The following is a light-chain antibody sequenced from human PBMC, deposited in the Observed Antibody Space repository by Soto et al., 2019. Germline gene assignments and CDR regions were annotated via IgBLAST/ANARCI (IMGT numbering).Light chain of an antibody. CDR3: QQLYTCPLI. CDR2: TAS. V-gene: IGKV1-9*01. Sequence: DIQLTHSPSFLSASVGDRVTVTCRSSQGINSYLAWYQQKPGKAPKLLIYTASTLQSGVPSRFSRSGSGKEFTLTITNLQPEDFAAYYCQQLYTCPLIFGGGMKVEIX. J-gene: IGKJ4*01. CDR1: QGINSY.